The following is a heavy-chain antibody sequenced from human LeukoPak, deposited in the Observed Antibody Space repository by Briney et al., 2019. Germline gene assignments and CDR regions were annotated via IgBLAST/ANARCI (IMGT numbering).Heavy chain of an antibody. CDR1: GFTFSPYA. V-gene: IGHV3-30*04. J-gene: IGHJ4*02. CDR3: TRNTGSHLGPGDF. Sequence: PGRSLRLSCAASGFTFSPYALHWVRQAPGKGLEWVAVIRSDGTTKYYVDSVKGRFTISRDNSQNTLSLQMDSLRPEDTAIYYCTRNTGSHLGPGDFWGQGTLVTVSS. D-gene: IGHD1-26*01. CDR2: IRSDGTTK.